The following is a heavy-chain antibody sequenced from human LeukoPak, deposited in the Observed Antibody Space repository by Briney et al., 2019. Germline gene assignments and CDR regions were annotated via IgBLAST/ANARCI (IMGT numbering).Heavy chain of an antibody. D-gene: IGHD2-21*02. Sequence: ASVKVSCKASGYTFTSYYMHWVRQAPGQGLEWMGIINPSGGSTSYAQKFQGRVTMTRDTSTSTVYMELSSLRSEGTAVYYCARDQRGGDCPPFCHYYYYMDVWGKGTTVTVSS. J-gene: IGHJ6*03. V-gene: IGHV1-46*01. CDR1: GYTFTSYY. CDR3: ARDQRGGDCPPFCHYYYYMDV. CDR2: INPSGGST.